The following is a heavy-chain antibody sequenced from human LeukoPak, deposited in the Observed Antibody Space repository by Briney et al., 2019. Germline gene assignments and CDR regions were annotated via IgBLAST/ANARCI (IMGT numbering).Heavy chain of an antibody. CDR2: ISGSDNYI. CDR3: ARDLGAARPNFFDY. V-gene: IGHV3-21*01. CDR1: GFTFSLYN. J-gene: IGHJ4*02. D-gene: IGHD6-6*01. Sequence: GGSLRLSCVASGFTFSLYNMNWVRQAPGKGLEWVSSISGSDNYIFYADSVKGRFTISRDNSKNTLYLQMNSLRAEDTAVYYCARDLGAARPNFFDYWGQGTLVTVSS.